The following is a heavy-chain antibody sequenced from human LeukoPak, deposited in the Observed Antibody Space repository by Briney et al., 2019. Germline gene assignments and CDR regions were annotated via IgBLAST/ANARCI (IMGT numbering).Heavy chain of an antibody. D-gene: IGHD3/OR15-3a*01. CDR1: GFTFSSYG. CDR2: IWYDGSNK. CDR3: ARGPGLAYYFDY. J-gene: IGHJ4*02. Sequence: PGGSLRLSCAASGFTFSSYGMHWVRQAPGKGLEWVAVIWYDGSNKYYADSVKGRFTISRDNSKNTLYLQMNSLRAEDTAVYYCARGPGLAYYFDYWGQGTLVTVSS. V-gene: IGHV3-33*01.